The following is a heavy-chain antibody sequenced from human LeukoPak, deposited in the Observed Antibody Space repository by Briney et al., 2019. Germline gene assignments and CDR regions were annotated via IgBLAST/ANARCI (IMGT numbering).Heavy chain of an antibody. CDR1: GFTFSSYG. D-gene: IGHD3-3*01. V-gene: IGHV3-21*01. CDR2: ISSSSSYI. Sequence: PGRSLRLSCAASGFTFSSYGMHWVRQAPGKGLEWVSSISSSSSYIYYADSVKGRFTISRDNAKNSLYLQMNSLRAEDTAVYYCATLPLRITIFGVAMDVWGKGTTVTVSS. J-gene: IGHJ6*03. CDR3: ATLPLRITIFGVAMDV.